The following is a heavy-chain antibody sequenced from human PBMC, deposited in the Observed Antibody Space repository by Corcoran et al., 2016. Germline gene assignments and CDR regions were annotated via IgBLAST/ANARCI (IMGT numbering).Heavy chain of an antibody. D-gene: IGHD5-18*01. J-gene: IGHJ4*02. V-gene: IGHV1-2*02. CDR3: AREIPAASRYSYGSHFDY. Sequence: QVQLVQSGAEVKKPGASVKVSCKASGYTFTGYYMHWVRQAPGQGLEWMGWINPNSGGTNYAQKFQGRVTMTRDTSISTAYMELSRLRSDDTAVYDCAREIPAASRYSYGSHFDYWGQGTLVTVSS. CDR1: GYTFTGYY. CDR2: INPNSGGT.